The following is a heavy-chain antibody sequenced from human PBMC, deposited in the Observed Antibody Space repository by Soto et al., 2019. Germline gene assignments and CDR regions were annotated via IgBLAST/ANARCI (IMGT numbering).Heavy chain of an antibody. CDR1: GFTFSSYA. D-gene: IGHD2-21*01. Sequence: GGSLRLPCAASGFTFSSYAMHWVRQAPGKGLEYVSAISSNGGSTYYANSVKGRFTISRDNSKNTLYLQMGSLRAEDMAVYYCASSSYGGNFAFDIWGQGTMVTVSS. CDR2: ISSNGGST. CDR3: ASSSYGGNFAFDI. J-gene: IGHJ3*02. V-gene: IGHV3-64*01.